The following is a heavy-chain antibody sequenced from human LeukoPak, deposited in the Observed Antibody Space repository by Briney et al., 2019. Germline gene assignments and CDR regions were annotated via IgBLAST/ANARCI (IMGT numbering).Heavy chain of an antibody. J-gene: IGHJ4*02. CDR1: GFTFSTYA. CDR2: FGSTGTI. Sequence: GGSLRLSCVASGFTFSTYAMNWIRQAPGKGLEWVAYFGSTGTIHSADSMRGRFTISRDNAEMSLFLHMNSLRVDDTAVYYCARSNGLRYFDRWGQGTLVTVSS. D-gene: IGHD2-8*01. V-gene: IGHV3-48*03. CDR3: ARSNGLRYFDR.